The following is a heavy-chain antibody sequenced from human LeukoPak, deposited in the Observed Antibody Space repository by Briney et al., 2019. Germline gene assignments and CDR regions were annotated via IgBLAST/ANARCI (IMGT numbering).Heavy chain of an antibody. J-gene: IGHJ4*02. D-gene: IGHD3-10*01. Sequence: PGGSLRLSGAASGFSFSSNWMHWVRQAPGKGLVWVSRINYDGRSTSYADSVKGRFTVSRDNAKNTLYLQMNSLRAEDTAVYYCARDYYGSGGYYPWGQGTLVTVSS. CDR3: ARDYYGSGGYYP. CDR1: GFSFSSNW. V-gene: IGHV3-74*01. CDR2: INYDGRST.